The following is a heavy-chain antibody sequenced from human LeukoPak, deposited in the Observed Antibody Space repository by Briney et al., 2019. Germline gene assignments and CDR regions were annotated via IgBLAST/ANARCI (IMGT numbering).Heavy chain of an antibody. CDR1: GFTFSEHW. D-gene: IGHD3-10*01. CDR3: VRDSGSGSFYNIWYFDL. V-gene: IGHV3-74*03. J-gene: IGHJ2*01. Sequence: GGSLRLSCAVSGFTFSEHWMHWVREVPGKGLTWVSRISIDGTNTAYADSVKGRFTVSRDNAKNTLFLQLTSLRAEDTAVYYCVRDSGSGSFYNIWYFDLWGRGSLATVSS. CDR2: ISIDGTNT.